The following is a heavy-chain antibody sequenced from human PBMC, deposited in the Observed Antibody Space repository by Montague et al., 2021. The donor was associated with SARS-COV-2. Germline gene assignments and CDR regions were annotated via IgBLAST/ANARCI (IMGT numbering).Heavy chain of an antibody. J-gene: IGHJ4*03. CDR3: ARGRPVQGSIRHFESVSSGVLDL. CDR1: RGSVKSYY. CDR2: INHSGTT. Sequence: SETLSLTCAVYRGSVKSYYWTWIRQAPGKGLAWIGEINHSGTTNYNPSLKSRVTMSIDASKSQFSLRLNSVSAADTAVYFCARGRPVQGSIRHFESVSSGVLDLWGPGSLVIVS. D-gene: IGHD2-8*01. V-gene: IGHV4-34*01.